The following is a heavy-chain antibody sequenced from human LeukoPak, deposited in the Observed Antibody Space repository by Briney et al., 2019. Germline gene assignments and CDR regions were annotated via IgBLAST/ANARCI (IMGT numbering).Heavy chain of an antibody. CDR2: IIWNSGSI. Sequence: PGGSLRLSCAASGFTFDDYAMHWVRQAPGKGLEWVSGIIWNSGSIGYADSVKGRFTISRDNAKNSLYLQMNSLRAEDTALYYCAKFLKWAPSGVDAFDIWGQGTMVTVSS. V-gene: IGHV3-9*01. CDR3: AKFLKWAPSGVDAFDI. J-gene: IGHJ3*02. D-gene: IGHD2-8*01. CDR1: GFTFDDYA.